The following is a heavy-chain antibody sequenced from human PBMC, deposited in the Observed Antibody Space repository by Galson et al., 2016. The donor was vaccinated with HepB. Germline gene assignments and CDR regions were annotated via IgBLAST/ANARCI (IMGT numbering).Heavy chain of an antibody. Sequence: SLRLSCAASGFTFSSYWMSWVRQAPGKGLEWVAYIKEDGGEKNYVDSVKGRFTVSRDNAKNSLYLQMSSLRAEDTAIYYCARGHFGMDVWGQGTTVTVSS. CDR2: IKEDGGEK. CDR3: ARGHFGMDV. J-gene: IGHJ6*02. V-gene: IGHV3-7*03. CDR1: GFTFSSYW.